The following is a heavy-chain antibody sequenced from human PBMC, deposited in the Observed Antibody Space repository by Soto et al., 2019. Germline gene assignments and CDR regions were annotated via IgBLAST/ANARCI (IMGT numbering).Heavy chain of an antibody. CDR3: ARLTGYDAFDI. V-gene: IGHV3-53*01. CDR2: IYSGGST. J-gene: IGHJ3*02. D-gene: IGHD7-27*01. CDR1: GFTVSSNY. Sequence: GGSLRLSCAASGFTVSSNYMSWVRQAPGKGLEWVSVIYSGGSTYYADSVKGRFTISRDNSKNTLYLQMSSLRAEDTAVYYCARLTGYDAFDIWGQGTMVTVS.